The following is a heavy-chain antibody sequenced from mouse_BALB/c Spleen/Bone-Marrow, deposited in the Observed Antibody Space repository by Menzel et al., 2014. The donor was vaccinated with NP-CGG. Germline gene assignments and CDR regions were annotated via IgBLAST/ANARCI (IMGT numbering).Heavy chain of an antibody. V-gene: IGHV14-3*02. CDR1: GFNIKDTY. J-gene: IGHJ2*01. CDR3: ARYYYGSSLFDY. Sequence: EVQLQQSGAELVKPGASVKSSCTASGFNIKDTYMHWVKQRPEQGLGWIGRIDPAYGNTKYDPKFQGKATITADTSSNTAYLQLSSLTSEDTAVYYCARYYYGSSLFDYWGQGTTLTVSS. CDR2: IDPAYGNT. D-gene: IGHD1-1*01.